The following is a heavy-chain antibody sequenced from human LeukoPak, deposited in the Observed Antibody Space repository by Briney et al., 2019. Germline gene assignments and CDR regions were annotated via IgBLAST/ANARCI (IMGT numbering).Heavy chain of an antibody. V-gene: IGHV4-59*08. CDR3: ARHGYRSPIDY. D-gene: IGHD6-19*01. CDR2: IYYSGST. Sequence: SETLSLTCTVSGGSISSYYWSWIRQPPGKGLEWIGYIYYSGSTNYNPSLKSRVTISVDPSKNQFSLKLSSVTAADTAVYYCARHGYRSPIDYWGQGTLVTVSS. CDR1: GGSISSYY. J-gene: IGHJ4*02.